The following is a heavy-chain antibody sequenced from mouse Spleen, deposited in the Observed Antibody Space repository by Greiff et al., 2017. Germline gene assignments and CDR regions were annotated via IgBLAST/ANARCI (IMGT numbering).Heavy chain of an antibody. D-gene: IGHD3-2*02. CDR3: ARGIAQATRDSAMDY. J-gene: IGHJ4*01. Sequence: EVQLQQSGPELVKPGASVKMSCKASGYTFTDYNMHWVKQSHGKSLEWIGYINPNNGGTSYNQKFKGKATLTVNKSSSTAYMELRSLTSEDSAVYYCARGIAQATRDSAMDYWGQGTSVTVSS. V-gene: IGHV1-22*01. CDR1: GYTFTDYN. CDR2: INPNNGGT.